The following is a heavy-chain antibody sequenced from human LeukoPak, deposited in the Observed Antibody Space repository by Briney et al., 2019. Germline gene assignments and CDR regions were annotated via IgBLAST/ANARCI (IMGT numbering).Heavy chain of an antibody. CDR2: ISMSSTYI. J-gene: IGHJ4*02. CDR3: TRAPYSSGWYTVDF. Sequence: PGGSLRLSCAASGFTFSSNAMNWVRQAPGKGLEWVSSISMSSTYIYYADSVEGRFTISRDNAKNSLYLQMDSLRDEDTAVYYCTRAPYSSGWYTVDFWGQGTLVTVSS. V-gene: IGHV3-21*01. CDR1: GFTFSSNA. D-gene: IGHD6-19*01.